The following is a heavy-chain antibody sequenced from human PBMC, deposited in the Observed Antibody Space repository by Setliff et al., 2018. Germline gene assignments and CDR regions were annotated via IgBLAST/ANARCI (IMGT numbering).Heavy chain of an antibody. D-gene: IGHD1-26*01. CDR1: GFGFTTFG. J-gene: IGHJ5*02. CDR2: INPNSGDT. V-gene: IGHV1-2*02. Sequence: ASVKVSCKTSGFGFTTFGINWVRQAPGQGLEWMGWINPNSGDTHSAQKFQGRVTMTRDTSINTAYMELSSLTSDDTAFYYCVRSGKFGMRFWFDQWGLGTLVTVSS. CDR3: VRSGKFGMRFWFDQ.